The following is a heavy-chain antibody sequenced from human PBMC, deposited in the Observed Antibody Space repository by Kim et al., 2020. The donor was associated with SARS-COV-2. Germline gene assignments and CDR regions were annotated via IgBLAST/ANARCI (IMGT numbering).Heavy chain of an antibody. D-gene: IGHD3-3*01. CDR1: GFTFDDYA. CDR3: AKDPRNRFLEWLVLGAIDI. V-gene: IGHV3-9*01. CDR2: ISWNSGSI. Sequence: GGSLRLSCAASGFTFDDYAMHWVRQAPGKGLEWVSGISWNSGSIGYADSVKGRFTISRDNAKNTLYLQMNSLRAEDTALYYCAKDPRNRFLEWLVLGAIDIWGQRTMVTVSS. J-gene: IGHJ3*02.